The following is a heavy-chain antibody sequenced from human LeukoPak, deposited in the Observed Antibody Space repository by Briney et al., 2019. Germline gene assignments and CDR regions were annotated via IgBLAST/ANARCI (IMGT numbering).Heavy chain of an antibody. D-gene: IGHD2-15*01. V-gene: IGHV3-48*02. CDR3: ARDVFGGTYFDY. CDR1: GFTFSSYS. J-gene: IGHJ4*02. Sequence: GGSLRLSCAASGFTFSSYSLNWVRQAPGKGLEWVSYISSGSSTIYYADSMKGRFTISRDNAKNSLFPQMNSLRDEDTAVYYCARDVFGGTYFDYWGQGTLVTVSS. CDR2: ISSGSSTI.